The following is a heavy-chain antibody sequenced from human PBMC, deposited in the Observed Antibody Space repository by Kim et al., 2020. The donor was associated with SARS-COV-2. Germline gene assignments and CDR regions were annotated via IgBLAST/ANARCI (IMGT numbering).Heavy chain of an antibody. CDR1: GGSISNSFNY. Sequence: SETLSLRCTVSGGSISNSFNYWGWIRQRPGKGLEWIGSVYHSGSTYDSPSLKSRVTVSVDTSKNQFSLKVTSVTAADTAVYFCARLPHDSSGYVDCWGQGILVTVSS. V-gene: IGHV4-39*01. J-gene: IGHJ4*02. CDR2: VYHSGST. CDR3: ARLPHDSSGYVDC. D-gene: IGHD3-22*01.